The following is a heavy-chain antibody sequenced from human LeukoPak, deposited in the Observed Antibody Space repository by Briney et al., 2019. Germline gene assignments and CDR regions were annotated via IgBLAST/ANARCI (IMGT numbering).Heavy chain of an antibody. CDR3: ATDIVVVPAAHDY. V-gene: IGHV3-15*01. D-gene: IGHD2-2*01. Sequence: GGSLRLSCAASGFIFSNAWMSWVRQAPGKGLEWVGRIKSKTDGGTTDYAAPVKGRFTISRDDSKNTLYLQMNSLKTEDTAVYYCATDIVVVPAAHDYWGQGTLVTAPS. CDR1: GFIFSNAW. J-gene: IGHJ4*02. CDR2: IKSKTDGGTT.